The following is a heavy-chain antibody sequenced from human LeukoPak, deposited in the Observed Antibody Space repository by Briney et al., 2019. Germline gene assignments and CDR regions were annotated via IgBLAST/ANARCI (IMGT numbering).Heavy chain of an antibody. J-gene: IGHJ4*02. CDR1: GFTFSSYS. D-gene: IGHD2-8*01. V-gene: IGHV3-21*04. CDR2: ISSSSSYI. CDR3: ALLMMYAIDFDY. Sequence: GGSLRLSCAASGFTFSSYSMNWVRQAPGKGLEWVSSISSSSSYIYYADSVKGRFTISRDISKNTLYLQMNSLRAEDTAIYYCALLMMYAIDFDYWGQGTLVTVSS.